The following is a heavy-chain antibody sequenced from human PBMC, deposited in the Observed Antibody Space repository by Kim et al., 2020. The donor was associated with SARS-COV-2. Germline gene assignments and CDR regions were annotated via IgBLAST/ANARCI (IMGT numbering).Heavy chain of an antibody. CDR1: GFTFSSYA. D-gene: IGHD6-13*01. V-gene: IGHV3-30*04. CDR2: ISYDGSNK. Sequence: GGSLRLSCAASGFTFSSYAMHWVRQAPGKGLEWVAVISYDGSNKYYADSVKGRFTISRDNSKNTLYLQMNSLRAEDTAVYYCAREEEAAAGYYYGMDVWGQGTTVTVSS. J-gene: IGHJ6*02. CDR3: AREEEAAAGYYYGMDV.